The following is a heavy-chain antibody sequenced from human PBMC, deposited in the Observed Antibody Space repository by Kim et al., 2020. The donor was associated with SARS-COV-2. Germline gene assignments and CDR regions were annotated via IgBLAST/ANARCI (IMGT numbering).Heavy chain of an antibody. J-gene: IGHJ4*02. V-gene: IGHV3-11*04. CDR1: GVNFTNYY. D-gene: IGHD7-27*01. CDR3: VTSPPGDPFDL. Sequence: GGSLRLSCAVSGVNFTNYYVNWVRQAPGKGLELVSYIANGGGPTYYADSVKGRFIISRDDSKSSLYLQMNSLRADDTAVYYCVTSPPGDPFDLWGRGTLVTVSS. CDR2: IANGGGPT.